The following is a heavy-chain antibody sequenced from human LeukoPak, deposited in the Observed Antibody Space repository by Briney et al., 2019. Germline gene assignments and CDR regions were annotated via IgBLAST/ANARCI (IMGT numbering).Heavy chain of an antibody. D-gene: IGHD6-19*01. V-gene: IGHV4-59*01. CDR2: IYYSGST. CDR1: GGSISSYY. J-gene: IGHJ4*02. CDR3: PRGFAVAGTFDY. Sequence: PSETLSLTCTVSGGSISSYYWSWIRQPPGKGLEWIGYIYYSGSTNYNPSLKSRVTISVDTSKNQFSLKLSSVTAADTAVYYCPRGFAVAGTFDYWGQGTLVTVSS.